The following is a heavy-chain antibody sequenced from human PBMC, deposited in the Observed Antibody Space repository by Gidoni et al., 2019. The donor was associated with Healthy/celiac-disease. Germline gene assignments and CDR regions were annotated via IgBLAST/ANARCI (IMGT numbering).Heavy chain of an antibody. CDR2: IYSSGST. CDR3: ARGASRRYFDY. CDR1: GGSISSFY. Sequence: QVQLQESGPGLVKPSEPLSRTCTVSGGSISSFYWSWIRQPPGQGLEWIGYIYSSGSTNDNPSLKSRLTMSVDTSKSQFSLNLSSVTAADTAVYFCARGASRRYFDYWGQGTLVTVSS. J-gene: IGHJ4*02. V-gene: IGHV4-59*01. D-gene: IGHD2-21*01.